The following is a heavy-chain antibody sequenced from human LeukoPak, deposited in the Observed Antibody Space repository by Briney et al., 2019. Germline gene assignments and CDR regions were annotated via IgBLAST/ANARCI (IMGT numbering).Heavy chain of an antibody. CDR2: IYYSGST. CDR1: GGSISSSSYY. V-gene: IGHV4-39*01. CDR3: ASSSATVVTHSH. J-gene: IGHJ4*02. D-gene: IGHD4-23*01. Sequence: PSETLSLTCTVSGGSISSSSYYWGWIRQPPGKGLEWIGSIYYSGSTYYNPSLKSRVTVSVDTSKNQFSLKLSSVTAADTAVYYCASSSATVVTHSHWGQGTLVTVSS.